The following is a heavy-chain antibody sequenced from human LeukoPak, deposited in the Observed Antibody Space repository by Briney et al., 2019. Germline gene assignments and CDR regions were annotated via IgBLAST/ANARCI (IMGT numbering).Heavy chain of an antibody. CDR3: ARRSDSDYASYWYFDL. V-gene: IGHV1-69*13. D-gene: IGHD4-11*01. CDR2: IIPIFGTA. J-gene: IGHJ2*01. Sequence: ASVKLSCKASGATFSIYAISWVRQAPGQGLEWMGGIIPIFGTANYAQKFQGRVTITADESTSTDYMELSSMRSEDTAVYYCARRSDSDYASYWYFDLCGRGTLVTVSS. CDR1: GATFSIYA.